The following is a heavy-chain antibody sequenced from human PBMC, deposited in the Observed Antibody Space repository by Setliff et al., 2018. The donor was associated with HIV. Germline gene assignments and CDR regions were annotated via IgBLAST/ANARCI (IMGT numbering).Heavy chain of an antibody. J-gene: IGHJ5*02. CDR1: GGLFSNFA. D-gene: IGHD3-22*01. V-gene: IGHV1-69*13. Sequence: GASVKVSCKASGGLFSNFAFSWVRQAPGQGLEWMGGIIPILGATNYAPKFHGRATIIADDSTSTAYMELSSLRSEDTAVYYCARLLGSDSRPYIPGHWFDPWGQGTLVTVSS. CDR2: IIPILGAT. CDR3: ARLLGSDSRPYIPGHWFDP.